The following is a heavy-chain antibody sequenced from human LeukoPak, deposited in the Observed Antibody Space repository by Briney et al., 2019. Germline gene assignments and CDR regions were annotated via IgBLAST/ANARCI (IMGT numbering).Heavy chain of an antibody. Sequence: PGGSLRLSCAASGFTFSSYSMNWVRQAPGKGLEWVSSISSSSSYIYYADSVKGRFTISRDNAKNSLYLQMNSLRAEGTAVYYCARAGRIAVAGRFPFDYWGQGTLVTVSS. CDR3: ARAGRIAVAGRFPFDY. V-gene: IGHV3-21*01. D-gene: IGHD6-19*01. CDR1: GFTFSSYS. J-gene: IGHJ4*02. CDR2: ISSSSSYI.